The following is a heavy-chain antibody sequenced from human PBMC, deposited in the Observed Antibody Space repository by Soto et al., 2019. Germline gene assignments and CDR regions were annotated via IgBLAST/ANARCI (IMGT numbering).Heavy chain of an antibody. Sequence: LETLSLTCTVSGGSISSYYWIWIRQPPGKGLEWIGYIYYSGSTNYNPSLKSRVTISVDTSKNQFSLKLSSVTAADTAVYYCARGKVWFGELNNYYYYGMEVWGQGTTVTVSS. D-gene: IGHD3-10*01. CDR1: GGSISSYY. V-gene: IGHV4-59*01. CDR3: ARGKVWFGELNNYYYYGMEV. J-gene: IGHJ6*01. CDR2: IYYSGST.